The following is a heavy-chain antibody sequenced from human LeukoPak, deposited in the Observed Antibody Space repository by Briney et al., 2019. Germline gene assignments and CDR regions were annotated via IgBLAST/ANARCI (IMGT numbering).Heavy chain of an antibody. D-gene: IGHD3-10*01. J-gene: IGHJ4*02. CDR1: GLTFSSYA. V-gene: IGHV3-23*01. CDR3: AKALNSDYYGSGSYYIFWYFDY. Sequence: GGSLRLSCAASGLTFSSYAMSWVRQAPGKGLEWVSAISGSGGSTYYADSVKGRFTISRDNSKNTLYLQMNSLRAEDTAVYYCAKALNSDYYGSGSYYIFWYFDYWGQGTLVTVSS. CDR2: ISGSGGST.